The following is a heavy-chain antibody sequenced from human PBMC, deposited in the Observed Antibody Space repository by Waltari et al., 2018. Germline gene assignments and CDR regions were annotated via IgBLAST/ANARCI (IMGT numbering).Heavy chain of an antibody. CDR1: GDSVSSGGYY. CDR2: IYYSGST. Sequence: QVQLQESGPGLVKPSQTLSLTCTVSGDSVSSGGYYWSWVRHHPGKGLEWIGYIYYSGSTYYNPSLKSRLIISVDTSKNRFSLKLFSVTAADTAVYYCARRGYYDSSGYLDKWGQGTLVTVSS. CDR3: ARRGYYDSSGYLDK. D-gene: IGHD3-22*01. J-gene: IGHJ4*02. V-gene: IGHV4-31*03.